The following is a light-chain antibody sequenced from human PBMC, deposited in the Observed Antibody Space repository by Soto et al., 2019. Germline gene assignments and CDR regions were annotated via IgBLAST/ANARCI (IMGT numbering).Light chain of an antibody. Sequence: DIQMTQAPSSLSASVGDRVTITCRASQSISSYLDWYQQKPGKAPKLLIYAASSLQSVVPSRFSGSRSRTDFTLTSSKLPPEDFATYYCQQSYNTPPIYIGQGTRLEIK. V-gene: IGKV1-39*01. CDR2: AAS. CDR3: QQSYNTPPIY. CDR1: QSISSY. J-gene: IGKJ5*01.